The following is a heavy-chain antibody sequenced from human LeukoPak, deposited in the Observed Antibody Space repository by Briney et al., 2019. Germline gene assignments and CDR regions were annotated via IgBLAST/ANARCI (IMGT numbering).Heavy chain of an antibody. V-gene: IGHV3-30*18. Sequence: GRSLRLSCAASGFTFSSYGMHWVRQAPGKGLEWVAVISYDGSNKYYADSVKGRFTISRDNSKNTLYLQMNSLRAEDTAVCYCAKDRQEGIDYWGQGTLVTVSS. CDR1: GFTFSSYG. CDR2: ISYDGSNK. J-gene: IGHJ4*02. CDR3: AKDRQEGIDY.